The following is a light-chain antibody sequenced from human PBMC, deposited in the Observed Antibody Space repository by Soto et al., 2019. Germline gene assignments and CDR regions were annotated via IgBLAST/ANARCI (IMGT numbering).Light chain of an antibody. Sequence: QSALTQPPSVSGSPGQSITISCTGTSSDIGGYNYVSWYQQHPGKAPKLIIYDVSNRPSGLSIRFSGSKSGNTASLTISGLQAEDEADYYCSSYTSTSTLVFGGGTKLTVL. CDR1: SSDIGGYNY. J-gene: IGLJ2*01. V-gene: IGLV2-14*01. CDR3: SSYTSTSTLV. CDR2: DVS.